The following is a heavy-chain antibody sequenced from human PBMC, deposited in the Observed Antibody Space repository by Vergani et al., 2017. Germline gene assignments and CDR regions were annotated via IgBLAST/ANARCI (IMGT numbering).Heavy chain of an antibody. J-gene: IGHJ5*02. CDR2: IFSNDEN. V-gene: IGHV2-26*01. D-gene: IGHD3-22*01. CDR1: GFSLSNARMG. CDR3: ARILTGRTMRVVAAHNGFDP. Sequence: QVTLKESGPVLVKPTETLTLTCTVSGFSLSNARMGVSWKRHPQGKALDWLAHIFSNDENSYSTSLKSRLTISKDTAKSQVVLTMTNMDPVDTATDYCARILTGRTMRVVAAHNGFDPWGQGTLVTVSS.